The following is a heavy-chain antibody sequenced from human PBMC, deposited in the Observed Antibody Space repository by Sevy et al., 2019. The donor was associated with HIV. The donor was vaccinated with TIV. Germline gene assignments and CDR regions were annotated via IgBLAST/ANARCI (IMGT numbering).Heavy chain of an antibody. CDR1: GGSISSSSYY. Sequence: SETLSLTCTVSGGSISSSSYYWGWIRQPPGKGLEGIGSIYYSGSTYYNPSLKSRVTISVDTSKNQFSLKLSSVTAADTAVYYCARQGYYDSSGTDPFDYWGQGTLVTVSS. D-gene: IGHD3-22*01. CDR2: IYYSGST. J-gene: IGHJ4*02. CDR3: ARQGYYDSSGTDPFDY. V-gene: IGHV4-39*01.